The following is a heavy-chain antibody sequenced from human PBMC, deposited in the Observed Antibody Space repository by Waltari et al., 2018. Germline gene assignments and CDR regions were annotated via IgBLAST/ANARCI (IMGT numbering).Heavy chain of an antibody. CDR1: GFTFSNAW. CDR3: TTIVNMDRRGGYFDY. D-gene: IGHD3-16*02. V-gene: IGHV3-15*01. Sequence: VQLVESGGGLVKPGGSLRLSCAASGFTFSNAWMSWVRQAPGKGLEWVGRIKSKTDGGKTDYAAPVKGRFTISRDDSKNTLYLQMNSLKTEDTAVYYCTTIVNMDRRGGYFDYWGQGTLVTVSS. CDR2: IKSKTDGGKT. J-gene: IGHJ4*02.